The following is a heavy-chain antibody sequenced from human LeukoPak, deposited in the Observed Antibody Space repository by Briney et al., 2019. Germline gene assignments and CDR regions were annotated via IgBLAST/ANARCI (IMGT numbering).Heavy chain of an antibody. CDR3: AKDRVVAGHRHFDY. Sequence: PGGSLRLSCAASGFTFSSYWMNWARQAPGKGLEWVAVISYDGSNKYYADSVKGRFTISRDNSKNTLYLQMNSLRAEDTAVYYCAKDRVVAGHRHFDYWGQGTLVTVSS. D-gene: IGHD6-19*01. CDR2: ISYDGSNK. J-gene: IGHJ4*02. V-gene: IGHV3-30*18. CDR1: GFTFSSYW.